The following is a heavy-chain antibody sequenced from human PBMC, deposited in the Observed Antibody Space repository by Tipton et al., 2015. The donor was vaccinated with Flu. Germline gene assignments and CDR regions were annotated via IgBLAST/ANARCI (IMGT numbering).Heavy chain of an antibody. D-gene: IGHD2-2*02. J-gene: IGHJ5*02. CDR3: ARARPNVVVVPAAIKWGAGNWFDP. Sequence: QLVQSGAEVKKPGASVKVSCKASGYTFTGYYMHWVRQAPGQGLEWMGRINPNSGGTNYAQKFQGRVTMTRDTSISTAYMELSRLRSDDTAVYYCARARPNVVVVPAAIKWGAGNWFDPWGQGTLVTVSS. V-gene: IGHV1-2*06. CDR2: INPNSGGT. CDR1: GYTFTGYY.